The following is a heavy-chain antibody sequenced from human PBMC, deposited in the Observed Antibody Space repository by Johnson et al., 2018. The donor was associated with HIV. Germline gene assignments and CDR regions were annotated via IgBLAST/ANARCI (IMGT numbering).Heavy chain of an antibody. V-gene: IGHV3-66*02. Sequence: VQLVESGGGLVKPGGSLRLSCAASGFTFRDYYMSWIRQAPGKGLEWVSGIPWNGGCTHYAASVKGRFPISRENSKNTLYLQMNSLSAEDTAVYYCAKRGSTMIGGAGAFDIWGQGTMVTVSP. CDR1: GFTFRDYY. J-gene: IGHJ3*02. CDR3: AKRGSTMIGGAGAFDI. CDR2: IPWNGGCT. D-gene: IGHD3-22*01.